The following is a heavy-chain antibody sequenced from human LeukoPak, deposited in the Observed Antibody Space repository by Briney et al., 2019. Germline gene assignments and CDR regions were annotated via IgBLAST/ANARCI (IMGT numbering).Heavy chain of an antibody. CDR2: IGSDNKP. V-gene: IGHV3-23*05. Sequence: GGSLRLSCEASGFTFSAYAMTWVRQAPGKGLEWVSSIGSDNKPHYSESVKGRFAISRDNSKTMLFLQLNSLRAEDTAVYYCAKDGFLLWRGAFDIWGQGTMVTVSS. D-gene: IGHD2-21*01. CDR1: GFTFSAYA. J-gene: IGHJ3*02. CDR3: AKDGFLLWRGAFDI.